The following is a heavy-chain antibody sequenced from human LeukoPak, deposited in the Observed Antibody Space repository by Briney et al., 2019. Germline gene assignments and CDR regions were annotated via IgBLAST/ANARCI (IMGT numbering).Heavy chain of an antibody. CDR2: INIDVSRT. J-gene: IGHJ6*02. CDR3: ARNVGSSSHNGLDV. V-gene: IGHV3-74*01. Sequence: GGPLRLSCAASGFTFSTYWMHWVRQAPGKGLEWVSRINIDVSRTNYADSVKGRFTISSDNAKNTLYLQLSSLRADDTAVYYCARNVGSSSHNGLDVWGQGTTVTVSS. CDR1: GFTFSTYW. D-gene: IGHD6-13*01.